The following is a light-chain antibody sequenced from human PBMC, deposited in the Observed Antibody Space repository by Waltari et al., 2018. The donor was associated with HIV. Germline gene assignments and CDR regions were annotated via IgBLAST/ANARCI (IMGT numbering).Light chain of an antibody. Sequence: SYELTQPPSVSVSPGQTANITCPGNKLGDKYACWYQHKPGQSPVLVIYQDNKRPSGIPERFSGSNSGNTATLTISGTQATDEADYYCQAWDSSTAQVFGTGTKVTVL. CDR1: KLGDKY. CDR3: QAWDSSTAQV. V-gene: IGLV3-1*01. CDR2: QDN. J-gene: IGLJ1*01.